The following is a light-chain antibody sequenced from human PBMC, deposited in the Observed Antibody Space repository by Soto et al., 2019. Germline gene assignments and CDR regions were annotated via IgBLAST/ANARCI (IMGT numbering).Light chain of an antibody. Sequence: QSVLTQPASVSGSPGQAITIPCTGISRVVGSYNLVSWYQQQPGKAPKLIIYEGSKRPSGISNRFSASKSGNTASLTISGLQAEDEADYYCCSYAGTATYVSGTGTKVTVL. J-gene: IGLJ1*01. CDR2: EGS. V-gene: IGLV2-23*01. CDR3: CSYAGTATYV. CDR1: SRVVGSYNL.